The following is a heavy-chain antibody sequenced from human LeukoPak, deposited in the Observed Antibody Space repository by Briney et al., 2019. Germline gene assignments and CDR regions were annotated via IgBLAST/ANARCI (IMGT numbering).Heavy chain of an antibody. CDR2: INHSGST. Sequence: SETLSLTCAVYGGSFSGYYWSWIRQPPGKGLEWIGEINHSGSTNYNPSLKSRVTISVDTSKNQLSLKLSSVTAADTAVYYCARGRYSSGPFDYWGQGTLVTVSS. CDR3: ARGRYSSGPFDY. V-gene: IGHV4-34*01. D-gene: IGHD6-19*01. J-gene: IGHJ4*02. CDR1: GGSFSGYY.